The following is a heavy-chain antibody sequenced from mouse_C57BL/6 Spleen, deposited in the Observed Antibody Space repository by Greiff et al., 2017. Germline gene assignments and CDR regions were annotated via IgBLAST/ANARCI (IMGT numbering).Heavy chain of an antibody. J-gene: IGHJ3*01. D-gene: IGHD2-4*01. Sequence: VQLQQSGAELVRPGASVKLSCTASGFNIKDDYMHWVKQRPEQGLEWIGWIDPENGDTEYASKFQGKATITADTSSNTAYLQLSSLTSEDTAVYYCTTYDYGGLFAYWGQGTLVTVSA. V-gene: IGHV14-4*01. CDR1: GFNIKDDY. CDR3: TTYDYGGLFAY. CDR2: IDPENGDT.